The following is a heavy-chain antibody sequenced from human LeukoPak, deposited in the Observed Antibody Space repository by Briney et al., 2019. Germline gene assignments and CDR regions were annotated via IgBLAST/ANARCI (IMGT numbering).Heavy chain of an antibody. Sequence: ASVKVSCKVSVYTLTELSMHWVRQAPGNGLEWMGGFDPEDGETIYAQKFQGRVTMTEDTSTDTAYMELSSLRSEDTAVYYCATWGYDILTGINWFDPWGQGTLVTVSS. CDR3: ATWGYDILTGINWFDP. CDR1: VYTLTELS. D-gene: IGHD3-9*01. J-gene: IGHJ5*02. CDR2: FDPEDGET. V-gene: IGHV1-24*01.